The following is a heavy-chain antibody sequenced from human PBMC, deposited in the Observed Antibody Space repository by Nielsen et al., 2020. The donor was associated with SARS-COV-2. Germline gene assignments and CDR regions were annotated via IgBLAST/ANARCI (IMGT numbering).Heavy chain of an antibody. D-gene: IGHD2-2*01. CDR2: IYPGDSDT. Sequence: VRQMPGKGLEWMGIIYPGDSDTRYSPSFQGQVTISADKSISTAYLQWSGLKASDTAMYYCASLNAGGSPDAFDIWGQGTMVTVSS. CDR3: ASLNAGGSPDAFDI. J-gene: IGHJ3*02. V-gene: IGHV5-51*01.